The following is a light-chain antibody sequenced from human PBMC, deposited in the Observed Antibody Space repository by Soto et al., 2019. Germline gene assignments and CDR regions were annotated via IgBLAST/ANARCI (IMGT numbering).Light chain of an antibody. J-gene: IGLJ2*01. V-gene: IGLV4-69*01. CDR1: SGHSTYD. CDR2: LNSDGSH. CDR3: QTWGTGIQL. Sequence: QSVLTQSPSASASLGASVKLTCTLSSGHSTYDIAWHQQQPEKGPRFLMKLNSDGSHTRGDGIPDRFSGSSSGAERYLTISSLQSEDEADYYCQTWGTGIQLFGGGTKLTVL.